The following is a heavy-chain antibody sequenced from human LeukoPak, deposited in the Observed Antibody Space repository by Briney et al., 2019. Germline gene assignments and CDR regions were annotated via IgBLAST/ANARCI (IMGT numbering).Heavy chain of an antibody. J-gene: IGHJ3*02. D-gene: IGHD4-17*01. V-gene: IGHV3-33*06. CDR2: IWYDGSNK. CDR1: GFTFSSYG. Sequence: PGGSLRPSCAASGFTFSSYGMHWVRQAPGKGLEWVAVIWYDGSNKYYADSVKGRFTISRDNSKNTLYLQMNSLRAEDTAVYYCAKASGGDYGTEAFDIWGQGTMVTVSS. CDR3: AKASGGDYGTEAFDI.